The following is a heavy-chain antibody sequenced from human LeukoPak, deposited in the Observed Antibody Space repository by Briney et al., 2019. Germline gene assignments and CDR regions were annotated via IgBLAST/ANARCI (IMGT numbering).Heavy chain of an antibody. Sequence: GASVKVSCKASGYTFTSYGISWVRQAPGQGLEWMGWMNPNSGNTGYAQKFQGRVTMTRDTSARTAYMELSSLRSEDTAVYYCARSPGRLQADYWGQGTLVTVSS. CDR3: ARSPGRLQADY. CDR2: MNPNSGNT. V-gene: IGHV1-8*02. D-gene: IGHD4-11*01. J-gene: IGHJ4*02. CDR1: GYTFTSYG.